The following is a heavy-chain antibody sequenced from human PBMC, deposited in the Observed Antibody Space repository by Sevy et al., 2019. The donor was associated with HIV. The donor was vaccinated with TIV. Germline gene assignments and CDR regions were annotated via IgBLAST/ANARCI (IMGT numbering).Heavy chain of an antibody. V-gene: IGHV4-30-2*01. CDR3: ARGRDNDSSGYYYDY. CDR1: GGSISSGDSS. D-gene: IGHD3-22*01. CDR2: IYRSGTT. Sequence: SETLSLTCAVSGGSISSGDSSWSWIRQPPGKGLEWIGYIYRSGTTYYNPSLKGRVTISLDRSRNQFSLKLTSVTAADTAVYSCARGRDNDSSGYYYDYWGQGTLVTVSS. J-gene: IGHJ4*02.